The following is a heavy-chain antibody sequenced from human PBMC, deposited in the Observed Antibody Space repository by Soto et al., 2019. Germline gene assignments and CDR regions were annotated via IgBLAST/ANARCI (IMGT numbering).Heavy chain of an antibody. V-gene: IGHV3-48*02. CDR3: AKTAGYDYVWGSSGLDP. J-gene: IGHJ5*02. CDR1: GFTFSSYS. D-gene: IGHD3-16*01. CDR2: ISGSSVSI. Sequence: PGGSLRLSCGAAGFTFSSYSMNWVRQAPGKGLEWVSYISGSSVSIYYADSVKGRFTVSRDNAQNSLFLEMNSLRDEDTAVYYCAKTAGYDYVWGSSGLDPWGQGTLVTVSS.